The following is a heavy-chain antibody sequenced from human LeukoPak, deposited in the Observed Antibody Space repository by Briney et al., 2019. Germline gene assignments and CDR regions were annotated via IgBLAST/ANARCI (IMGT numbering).Heavy chain of an antibody. V-gene: IGHV3-23*01. CDR3: AKDRVTAAGDDAFDI. D-gene: IGHD6-13*01. CDR1: GFNFWNTG. CDR2: ISGSGIST. J-gene: IGHJ3*02. Sequence: PGGSLRLSCAVAGFNFWNTGMSWVRQAPGKGLEWVSGISGSGISTYYADSVKGRFTFSRDNSKNTLYLQMNSLRAEDTAVYFCAKDRVTAAGDDAFDIWGQGTIVTVSS.